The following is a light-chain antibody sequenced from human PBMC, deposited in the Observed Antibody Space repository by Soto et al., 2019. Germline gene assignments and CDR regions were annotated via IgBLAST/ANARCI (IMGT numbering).Light chain of an antibody. CDR3: QQYCRSPFT. CDR2: GAS. V-gene: IGKV3-20*01. J-gene: IGKJ3*01. Sequence: EIVLTQSPGTLSLSPGERATLSCRASQSVSSSYLAWYQQKPGQAPRLLIYGASSRATGIPGRFSGSGSGTDLTLTISRLEPEDFAVYYCQQYCRSPFTFGPGTKVDIK. CDR1: QSVSSSY.